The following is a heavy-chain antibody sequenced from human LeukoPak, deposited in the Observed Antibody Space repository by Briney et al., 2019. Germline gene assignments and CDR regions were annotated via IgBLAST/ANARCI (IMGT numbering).Heavy chain of an antibody. J-gene: IGHJ4*02. D-gene: IGHD2-2*01. V-gene: IGHV3-48*01. Sequence: PGGSLRLSCAASGFTFSSYSMNWVRQAPGKGLEWISYISHYAITTYYADSVRGRFTISRDNAKGSLFLQMNSLRGEDTAVYYCVRRSCNSTSCHEGVDYWGQGTLVTVSS. CDR1: GFTFSSYS. CDR2: ISHYAITT. CDR3: VRRSCNSTSCHEGVDY.